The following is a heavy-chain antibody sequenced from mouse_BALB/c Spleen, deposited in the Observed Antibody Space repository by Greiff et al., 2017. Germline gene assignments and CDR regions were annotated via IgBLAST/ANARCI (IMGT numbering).Heavy chain of an antibody. Sequence: EVQGVESGPGLVKPSQSLSLTCTVTGYSITSDYAWNWIRQFPGNKLEWMGYISYSGSTSYNPSLKSRISITRDTSKNQFFLQLNSVTTEDTATYYCARGYYGNPYAMDYWGQGTSVTVSS. D-gene: IGHD2-1*01. CDR1: GYSITSDYA. CDR2: ISYSGST. V-gene: IGHV3-2*02. J-gene: IGHJ4*01. CDR3: ARGYYGNPYAMDY.